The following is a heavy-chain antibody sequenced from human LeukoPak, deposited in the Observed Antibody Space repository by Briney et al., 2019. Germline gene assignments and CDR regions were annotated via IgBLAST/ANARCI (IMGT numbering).Heavy chain of an antibody. CDR1: GGTFSSYA. CDR3: ARVSGIAAAGKLLFYYYYYGMDV. Sequence: SVKVSCKASGGTFSSYAISRVRQAPGQGLEWMGGIIPIFGTANYAQKFQGRVTITADESTSTAYMELSSLRSEDTAVYYCARVSGIAAAGKLLFYYYYYGMDVWGQGTTVTVSS. CDR2: IIPIFGTA. V-gene: IGHV1-69*13. J-gene: IGHJ6*02. D-gene: IGHD6-13*01.